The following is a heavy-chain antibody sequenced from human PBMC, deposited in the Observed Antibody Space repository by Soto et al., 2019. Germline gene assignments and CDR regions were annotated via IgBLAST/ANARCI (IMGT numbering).Heavy chain of an antibody. Sequence: EVQLVESGGGLIQPGGSLRLSCAASGFTFSSNDMNWVRQAPGKGLEWVSLIYSGGSTYYADSVKGRFTISRDNSRNTLYLQMSSPRAEDTTVYYCATRPLQPGAPWGQGTRVTVSS. CDR2: IYSGGST. J-gene: IGHJ3*01. D-gene: IGHD5-18*01. CDR3: ATRPLQPGAP. V-gene: IGHV3-53*01. CDR1: GFTFSSND.